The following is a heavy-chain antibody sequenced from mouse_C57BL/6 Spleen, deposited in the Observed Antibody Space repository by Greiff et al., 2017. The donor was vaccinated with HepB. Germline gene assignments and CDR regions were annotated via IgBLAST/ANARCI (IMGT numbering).Heavy chain of an antibody. CDR1: GYTFTDYY. CDR2: INPNNGGT. J-gene: IGHJ3*01. V-gene: IGHV1-26*01. Sequence: EVQLQQSGPELVKPGASVKISCKASGYTFTDYYMNWVKQSHGKSLEWIGDINPNNGGTSYNQKFKGKATLTVDKSSSTAYMELRSLTSEDSAVYYCASYYDSWFAYWGQGTLVTVSA. CDR3: ASYYDSWFAY. D-gene: IGHD2-4*01.